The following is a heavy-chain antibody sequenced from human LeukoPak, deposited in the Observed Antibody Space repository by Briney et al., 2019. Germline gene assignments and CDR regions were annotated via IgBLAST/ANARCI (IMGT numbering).Heavy chain of an antibody. Sequence: GGSLRLSCAASGFTFSSYSMNWVRQAPGKGLEWVSSISSSSSYIYYADSVKGRFTISRGNAKNSLYLQMNSLRAEDTAVYYCARGTYGGNPVDYWGQGTLVTVSS. CDR1: GFTFSSYS. D-gene: IGHD4-23*01. CDR3: ARGTYGGNPVDY. J-gene: IGHJ4*02. CDR2: ISSSSSYI. V-gene: IGHV3-21*01.